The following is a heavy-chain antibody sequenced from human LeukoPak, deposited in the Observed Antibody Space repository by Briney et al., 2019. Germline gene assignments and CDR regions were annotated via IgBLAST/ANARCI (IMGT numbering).Heavy chain of an antibody. V-gene: IGHV3-21*01. CDR1: GFTFSSYS. CDR2: ISSSSSYI. Sequence: PGGSLRLSCAASGFTFSSYSMNWVRQAPGKGLEWVSSISSSSSYIYYADSVKGRFTISRDNSKNTLYLQMNSLRAEDTAVYYCAKGRLRQRDHDAFDIWGQGTMVTVSS. J-gene: IGHJ3*02. D-gene: IGHD4-17*01. CDR3: AKGRLRQRDHDAFDI.